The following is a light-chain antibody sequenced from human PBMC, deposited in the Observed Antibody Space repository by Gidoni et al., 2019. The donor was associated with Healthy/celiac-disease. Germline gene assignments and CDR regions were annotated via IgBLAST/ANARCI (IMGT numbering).Light chain of an antibody. CDR2: GAS. V-gene: IGKV3-15*01. CDR3: QQYNNWLWT. Sequence: EIVMTQSPATLSVSPGDRATLACRASQSLSSNLAWYQQKPGQAPKLLIYGASTRATGVPARFSGSGSGTEFTLTISSLQSEDFALYYCQQYNNWLWTFGQGTKVEIK. CDR1: QSLSSN. J-gene: IGKJ1*01.